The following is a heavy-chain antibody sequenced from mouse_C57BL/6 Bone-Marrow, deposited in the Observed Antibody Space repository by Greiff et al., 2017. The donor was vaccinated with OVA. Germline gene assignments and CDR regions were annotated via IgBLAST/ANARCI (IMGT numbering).Heavy chain of an antibody. D-gene: IGHD1-1*01. Sequence: QVQLQQPGAELVKPGASVKLSCKASGYTFTSYWMQWVKQRPGQGLEWSGEIDPSDSYTNYNQKFKGKATLTVDTSSSTAYMQLSSLTSEDSAVYYCARRSTVVAPYFDYWGQGTTLTVSS. V-gene: IGHV1-50*01. CDR1: GYTFTSYW. CDR2: IDPSDSYT. J-gene: IGHJ2*01. CDR3: ARRSTVVAPYFDY.